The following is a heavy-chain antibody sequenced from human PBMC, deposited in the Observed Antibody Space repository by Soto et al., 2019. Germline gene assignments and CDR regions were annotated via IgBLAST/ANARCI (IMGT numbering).Heavy chain of an antibody. CDR2: IYYSGST. V-gene: IGHV4-39*01. D-gene: IGHD2-2*01. Sequence: QLQLQESGPGLVKPSETLSLTCTVSGGSISSSSYYWGWIRQPPGKGLEWIGSIYYSGSTYYNPSLKSRVTISVDTSKNQFSLKLSSPTAADTAVYYCASGYCSSTSCFLHYFDYWGQGTLVTVSS. CDR3: ASGYCSSTSCFLHYFDY. J-gene: IGHJ4*02. CDR1: GGSISSSSYY.